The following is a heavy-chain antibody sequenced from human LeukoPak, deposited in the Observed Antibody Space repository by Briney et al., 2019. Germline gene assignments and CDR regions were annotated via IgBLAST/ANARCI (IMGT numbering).Heavy chain of an antibody. Sequence: ASVKVSCKDSGGTFSNDGISWVRQAPGQGLEWMGGIIPIFGTANYAQKFQGRVTITADESTSTAYMELSSLRSEDTAVYHCARDGMTTVARGWFDPWGQGTLVTVSS. CDR2: IIPIFGTA. CDR1: GGTFSNDG. V-gene: IGHV1-69*13. J-gene: IGHJ5*02. CDR3: ARDGMTTVARGWFDP. D-gene: IGHD4-23*01.